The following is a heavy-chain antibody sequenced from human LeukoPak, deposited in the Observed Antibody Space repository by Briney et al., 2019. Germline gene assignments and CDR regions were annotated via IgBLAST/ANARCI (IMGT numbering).Heavy chain of an antibody. CDR2: MDYSGST. Sequence: PSETPSLTCTVSGGSISDNYWSWIRQSPGKRLEWIGCMDYSGSTNYNPSLESRVTISVDTSKNQLSLKLTSVTAADTAVYYCAREVMVYTIPLNYYYLDVWGRGTTVTVSS. V-gene: IGHV4-59*01. CDR3: AREVMVYTIPLNYYYLDV. CDR1: GGSISDNY. J-gene: IGHJ6*03. D-gene: IGHD2-8*01.